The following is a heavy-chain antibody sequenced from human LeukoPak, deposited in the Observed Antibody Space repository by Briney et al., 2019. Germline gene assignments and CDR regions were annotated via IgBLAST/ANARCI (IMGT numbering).Heavy chain of an antibody. V-gene: IGHV3-21*01. J-gene: IGHJ5*02. CDR1: GFTFSSYS. CDR2: ISSSSSYI. Sequence: GGSLRLSCAASGFTFSSYSMNWVRQAPGKGLEWVSSISSSSSYIYYADSVKGRFTISRDNAKNSLYLRMNSLRAEDTAVYYCASRYCSGGSCFPDAFWFDPWGQGTLVTVSS. D-gene: IGHD2-15*01. CDR3: ASRYCSGGSCFPDAFWFDP.